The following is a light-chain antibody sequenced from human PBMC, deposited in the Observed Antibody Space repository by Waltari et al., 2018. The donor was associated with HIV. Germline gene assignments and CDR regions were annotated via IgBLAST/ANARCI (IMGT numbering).Light chain of an antibody. J-gene: IGLJ3*02. CDR3: YSAADNMGV. CDR2: KDN. CDR1: VLAKNY. V-gene: IGLV3-27*01. Sequence: SYELTQPSSMSVSPGQTARITCSGDVLAKNYARWSQQKPGQAPVLLIYKDNARPSGIPERFSGSSSGTTVTLTISGAQVDDEADYYCYSAADNMGVFGGGTKLTVL.